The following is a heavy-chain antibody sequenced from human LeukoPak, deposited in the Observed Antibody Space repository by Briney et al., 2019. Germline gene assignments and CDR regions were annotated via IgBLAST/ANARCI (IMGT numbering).Heavy chain of an antibody. Sequence: SETLSLSCAVFGGSFSDYSWTWIRQTPGKGLEWIGEINHRGGTNYNPSLKSRLTISVDTSKNQFSLNLTSVTAADTAVYYCARAWHREVKYFAYWGQGTLVTVSS. D-gene: IGHD1-26*01. CDR3: ARAWHREVKYFAY. V-gene: IGHV4-34*01. CDR1: GGSFSDYS. J-gene: IGHJ4*02. CDR2: INHRGGT.